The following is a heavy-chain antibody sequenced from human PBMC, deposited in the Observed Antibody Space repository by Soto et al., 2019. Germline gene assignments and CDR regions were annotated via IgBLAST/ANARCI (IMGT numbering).Heavy chain of an antibody. D-gene: IGHD6-13*01. CDR2: ISSSSSYI. CDR3: ARGGIWGIAATYFDY. V-gene: IGHV3-21*01. Sequence: GGSLRLSCAASGFTFSSYSMNWVRQAPGKGLEWVSSISSSSSYIYYADSVKGRFTISRDNAKNSLYLQMNSLRAEDTAVYYCARGGIWGIAATYFDYWGQGTLVTVSS. CDR1: GFTFSSYS. J-gene: IGHJ4*02.